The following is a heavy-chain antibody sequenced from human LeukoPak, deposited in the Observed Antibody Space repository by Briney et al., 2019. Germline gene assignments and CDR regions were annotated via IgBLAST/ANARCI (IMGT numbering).Heavy chain of an antibody. Sequence: ASVKVSCKASGYTFTGYYMHWVRQAPGQGLEWMGWINPNSGGTNYAQKFQGRVTMIRDTSISTAYMELSRLRSDDTAVYYCARAVKEVVYVDYFDYWGQGTLVTVSS. V-gene: IGHV1-2*02. J-gene: IGHJ4*02. CDR3: ARAVKEVVYVDYFDY. CDR1: GYTFTGYY. D-gene: IGHD3-16*01. CDR2: INPNSGGT.